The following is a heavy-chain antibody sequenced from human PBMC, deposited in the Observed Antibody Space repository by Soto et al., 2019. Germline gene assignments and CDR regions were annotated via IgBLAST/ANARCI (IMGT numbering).Heavy chain of an antibody. D-gene: IGHD2-2*02. V-gene: IGHV3-21*01. J-gene: IGHJ6*02. CDR2: ISSRSDI. CDR3: AREYTAWPLAYGLDV. Sequence: GGSLRLSCVGSGFTFSTYSINWVRQAPGKGLEWVSSISSRSDIYYADSVKGRFTISRDNAKDSVSLQMNSLRAEDTAVYYCAREYTAWPLAYGLDVWGQGTTVTVSS. CDR1: GFTFSTYS.